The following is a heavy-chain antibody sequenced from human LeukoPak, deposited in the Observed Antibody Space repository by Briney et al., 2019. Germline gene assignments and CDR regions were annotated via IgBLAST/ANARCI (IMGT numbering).Heavy chain of an antibody. CDR3: ARESSSTRALDY. CDR2: IYYSGST. CDR1: GGSISSHY. D-gene: IGHD6-6*01. Sequence: SETLSLTCTVSGGSISSHYWRWIRQPPGKGLEWIGYIYYSGSTNYNPSLKSRVTISVDTSKNQFSLKLSSVTAADTAVYYCARESSSTRALDYWGQGTLVTVSS. J-gene: IGHJ4*02. V-gene: IGHV4-59*11.